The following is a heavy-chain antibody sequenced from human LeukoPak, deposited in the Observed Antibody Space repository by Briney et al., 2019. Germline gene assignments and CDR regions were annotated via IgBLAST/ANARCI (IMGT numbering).Heavy chain of an antibody. J-gene: IGHJ6*03. Sequence: ASVKVSCKASGHTFTSYGISWVRQAPGQGLEWMGWISAYNGNTNYAQKLQGRVTMTTDTSTSTAYMELRSLRSDDTAVYYCAREYSSDYYYYYYYMDVWGKGTTVTVSS. D-gene: IGHD6-19*01. CDR2: ISAYNGNT. V-gene: IGHV1-18*01. CDR1: GHTFTSYG. CDR3: AREYSSDYYYYYYYMDV.